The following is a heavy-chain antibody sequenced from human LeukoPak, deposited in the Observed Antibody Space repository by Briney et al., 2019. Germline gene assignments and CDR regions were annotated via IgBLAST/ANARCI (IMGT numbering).Heavy chain of an antibody. CDR1: AGSISSGGYY. Sequence: SQTLSHTCTVSAGSISSGGYYWSWIRQHPVKGLEWIGYIYYSGSTYYNPSLKSRVTISVDTSKNQFSLKLSSVTAADTAVYYCARDLSYGRYFDYWGQGTLVTVSS. V-gene: IGHV4-31*03. CDR3: ARDLSYGRYFDY. J-gene: IGHJ4*02. D-gene: IGHD3-10*01. CDR2: IYYSGST.